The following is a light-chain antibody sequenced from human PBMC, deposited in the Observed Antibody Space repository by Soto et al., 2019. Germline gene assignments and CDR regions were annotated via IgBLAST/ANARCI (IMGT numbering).Light chain of an antibody. CDR1: SSDVGGYSY. J-gene: IGLJ2*01. CDR2: DVN. Sequence: QSALTQPASVSGSPGQSITISCTGTSSDVGGYSYVSWYQQHPGKAPKLMIFDVNNRPSGVSNRFSGSKSGNTASLTISGLQAEDEADYYCSSYTTSTTLEVFGGWTKLTVL. V-gene: IGLV2-14*01. CDR3: SSYTTSTTLEV.